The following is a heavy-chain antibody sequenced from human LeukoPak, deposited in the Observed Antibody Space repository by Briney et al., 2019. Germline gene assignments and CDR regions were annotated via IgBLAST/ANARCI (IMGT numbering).Heavy chain of an antibody. J-gene: IGHJ6*02. CDR2: ISGSGGST. CDR1: GFTFSSYA. V-gene: IGHV3-23*01. D-gene: IGHD4-11*01. CDR3: ANSDYGNLDYYYYYGMDV. Sequence: PGGSLRLSCAASGFTFSSYAMSWVRQAPGKGLEWVSAISGSGGSTYYADSVKGRFTISRDNSKKTLYLQMNSLRAEETAVYYCANSDYGNLDYYYYYGMDVWGQGTTVTVSS.